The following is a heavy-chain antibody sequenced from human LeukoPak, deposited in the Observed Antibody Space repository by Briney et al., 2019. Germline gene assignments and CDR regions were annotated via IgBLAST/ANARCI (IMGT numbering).Heavy chain of an antibody. Sequence: PSQTLSLTCTVSGGSISSGDYYWSWIRQPPGKGLEWIGYIYYSGSTYYNPSLKSRVTISVDTSKNQFSLKLSSVTAADTAVYYCAREDGFAYYDSSATLGAFDIWGQGTKVTVSS. D-gene: IGHD3-22*01. CDR2: IYYSGST. V-gene: IGHV4-30-4*01. J-gene: IGHJ3*02. CDR3: AREDGFAYYDSSATLGAFDI. CDR1: GGSISSGDYY.